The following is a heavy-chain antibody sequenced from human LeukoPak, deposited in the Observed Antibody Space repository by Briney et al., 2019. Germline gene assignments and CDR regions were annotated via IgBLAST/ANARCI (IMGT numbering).Heavy chain of an antibody. Sequence: RVASVKVSCKASGYTFIGYYLHWVRQAPGQGPEWMGHINPNSGGADYAQKFQGRVTMTRDTSISTGYMELSRLRSDDTAVYYCARDSPIVGTFYAFDIWGQGTMVTVSP. D-gene: IGHD1-26*01. CDR1: GYTFIGYY. J-gene: IGHJ3*02. CDR3: ARDSPIVGTFYAFDI. V-gene: IGHV1-2*06. CDR2: INPNSGGA.